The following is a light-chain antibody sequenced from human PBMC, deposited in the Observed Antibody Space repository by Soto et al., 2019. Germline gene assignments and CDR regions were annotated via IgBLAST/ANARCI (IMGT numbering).Light chain of an antibody. CDR2: GAS. J-gene: IGKJ5*01. Sequence: MVRTQSRATLSVSPGGRATLSCRASQSVSSNLAWYQQKPGQAPRLLIYGASTRATGIPARFSGSGSGTEFTLTISSLQSEDFAVYYCQQYNNWPVTFGQGTRLEIK. CDR1: QSVSSN. CDR3: QQYNNWPVT. V-gene: IGKV3-15*01.